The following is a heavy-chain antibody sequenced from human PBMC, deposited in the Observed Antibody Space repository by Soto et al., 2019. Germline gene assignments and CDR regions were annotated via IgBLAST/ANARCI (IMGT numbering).Heavy chain of an antibody. J-gene: IGHJ4*01. Sequence: GGSLRLSCAASGFTLRTYTMNWVRQAPGKGLEWVSSISISSSDRYYADSVRGRFTISRDNAKNALYLQMNSLRADDTAVYFCVRGMNPLFGGQGTLVTRLL. CDR1: GFTLRTYT. V-gene: IGHV3-21*06. CDR2: ISISSSDR. CDR3: VRGMNPLF.